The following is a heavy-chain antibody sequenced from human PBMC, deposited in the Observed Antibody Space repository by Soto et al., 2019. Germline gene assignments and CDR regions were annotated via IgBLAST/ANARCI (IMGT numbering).Heavy chain of an antibody. V-gene: IGHV1-69*01. Sequence: QVQLVQSGAEGKKPGSSVNVSCKASGGTFSSYAISWVRQAPGQGLEWMGGIIPIFGTANYAQKFQGRVTITADESTSTAYMELSSLRSEDTAVYYCARDRLGGSYDNGMDVWGQGTTVTVSS. CDR2: IIPIFGTA. CDR3: ARDRLGGSYDNGMDV. J-gene: IGHJ6*02. CDR1: GGTFSSYA. D-gene: IGHD1-26*01.